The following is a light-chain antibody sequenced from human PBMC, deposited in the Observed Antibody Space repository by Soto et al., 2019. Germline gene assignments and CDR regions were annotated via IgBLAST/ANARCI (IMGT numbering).Light chain of an antibody. V-gene: IGKV1D-12*01. J-gene: IGKJ5*01. CDR3: QPANSFPVT. CDR2: AAS. Sequence: DIQMTQSPSSVSAAVGDRVTITCRASQGIRSWLAWYQQKPRKAPKLLIYAASKLQSGVPSRFSGSGSGTDFTLTISSLQPEDFATYYCQPANSFPVTFGQGTRLEIK. CDR1: QGIRSW.